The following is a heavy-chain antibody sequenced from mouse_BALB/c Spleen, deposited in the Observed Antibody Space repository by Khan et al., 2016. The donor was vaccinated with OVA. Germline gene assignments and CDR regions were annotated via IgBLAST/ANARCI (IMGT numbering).Heavy chain of an antibody. D-gene: IGHD1-1*01. Sequence: VELVESGPGLVQPPQSLSITCTVSDFSLTNYGVHWVRQSPGQGLEWLGVIWSGGSTDYNVAFISRLSITKDNSKSQVFFKMNSLQVDDTAIYYCARRDYGSSYGFAYWGQGTLVTVSA. CDR2: IWSGGST. J-gene: IGHJ3*01. CDR3: ARRDYGSSYGFAY. CDR1: DFSLTNYG. V-gene: IGHV2-4*02.